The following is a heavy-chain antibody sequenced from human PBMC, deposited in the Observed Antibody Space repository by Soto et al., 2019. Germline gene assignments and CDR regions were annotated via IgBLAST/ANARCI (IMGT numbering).Heavy chain of an antibody. CDR2: ISGSGGST. V-gene: IGHV3-23*01. CDR3: AKIRITMVRGVIDAFAI. CDR1: GFTFSSYA. J-gene: IGHJ3*02. D-gene: IGHD3-10*01. Sequence: GGSLRLSCAASGFTFSSYAMSWVRQAPGKGLEWVSAISGSGGSTYYADSVKGRFTISRDNSKNTLYLQMNSLRAEDTAVYYCAKIRITMVRGVIDAFAIWGQGTMVTVSS.